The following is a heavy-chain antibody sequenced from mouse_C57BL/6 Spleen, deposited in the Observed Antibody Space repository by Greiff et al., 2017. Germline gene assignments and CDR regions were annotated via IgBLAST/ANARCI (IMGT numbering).Heavy chain of an antibody. D-gene: IGHD4-1*01. CDR1: GFTFSSYA. CDR3: ARERLGPYYFDY. J-gene: IGHJ2*01. Sequence: EVMLVESGGGLVKPGGSLKLSCAASGFTFSSYAMSWVRQTPGKRLEWVATISDGGSYTYYPANVKGRFTISRDNAKNNLYLQMSHLKSEDTAMYYCARERLGPYYFDYWGQGTTLTVSS. CDR2: ISDGGSYT. V-gene: IGHV5-4*01.